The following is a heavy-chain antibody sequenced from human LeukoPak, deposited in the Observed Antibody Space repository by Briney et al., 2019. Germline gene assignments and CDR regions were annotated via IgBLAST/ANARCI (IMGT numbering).Heavy chain of an antibody. CDR2: INSRSSYI. V-gene: IGHV3-21*01. D-gene: IGHD3-22*01. Sequence: GGSLGLSCAASGFTFSTYSMNWVRQAPGKGLEWVSSINSRSSYIYYADSVKGRFTISRDNAKNSLYLQMISLRAEDTAVYYCARGLGDNSDYYHDYWGQGTLVTVSS. J-gene: IGHJ4*02. CDR3: ARGLGDNSDYYHDY. CDR1: GFTFSTYS.